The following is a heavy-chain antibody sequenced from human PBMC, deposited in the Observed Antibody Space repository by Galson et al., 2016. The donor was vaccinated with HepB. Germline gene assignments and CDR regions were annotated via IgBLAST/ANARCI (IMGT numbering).Heavy chain of an antibody. J-gene: IGHJ4*02. V-gene: IGHV3-23*01. D-gene: IGHD5-12*01. CDR2: ISGSGENT. CDR1: GFTFSSYA. CDR3: ARDGYGGHDY. Sequence: SLRLSCAASGFTFSSYAMSWVRQAPGKGLEWVSGISGSGENTYYADSVKGRFTISRDISKSTLYLHMNSLRAEDTAVYYCARDGYGGHDYWGQGTLVTVSS.